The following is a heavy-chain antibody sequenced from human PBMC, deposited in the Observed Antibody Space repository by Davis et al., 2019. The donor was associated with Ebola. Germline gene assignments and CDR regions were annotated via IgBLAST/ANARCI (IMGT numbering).Heavy chain of an antibody. J-gene: IGHJ5*02. D-gene: IGHD4-23*01. Sequence: PGGSLRLSCAASGFTFSSYSMNWVRQAPGKGLEWVSSISSSSSYIYYADSVKGRFTISRDNAKNSLYLQMNSLRAEDTAVYYCARGPVVTPLGVWFDPWGQGTLVTVSS. CDR1: GFTFSSYS. CDR2: ISSSSSYI. V-gene: IGHV3-21*01. CDR3: ARGPVVTPLGVWFDP.